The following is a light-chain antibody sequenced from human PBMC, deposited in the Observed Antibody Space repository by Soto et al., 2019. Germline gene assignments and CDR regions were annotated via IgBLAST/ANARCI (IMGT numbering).Light chain of an antibody. Sequence: DIQMTQSPSTLSGSVGDRVTITCRASQTISSWLAWYQQKPGKAPKLLIYKPSTLKSGVPSRFSGSGSGTEFTLTISSRRPDDFATYYCQHNNRYSEAFGQGTKVELK. V-gene: IGKV1-5*03. CDR2: KPS. J-gene: IGKJ1*01. CDR3: QHNNRYSEA. CDR1: QTISSW.